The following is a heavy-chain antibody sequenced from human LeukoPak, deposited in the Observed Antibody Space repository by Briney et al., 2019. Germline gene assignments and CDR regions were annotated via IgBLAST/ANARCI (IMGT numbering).Heavy chain of an antibody. J-gene: IGHJ4*02. V-gene: IGHV1-24*01. CDR1: GYTLTELS. CDR2: FDPEDGET. D-gene: IGHD1-26*01. Sequence: ASVKVSCKVSGYTLTELSMHWVRQAPGKGLEWMGGFDPEDGETIYAQKFQGRVTMTEDTSTDTAYMELSSLRSEDTAVYYCATDLHSGSYYFFDYWGQGTLVTVSS. CDR3: ATDLHSGSYYFFDY.